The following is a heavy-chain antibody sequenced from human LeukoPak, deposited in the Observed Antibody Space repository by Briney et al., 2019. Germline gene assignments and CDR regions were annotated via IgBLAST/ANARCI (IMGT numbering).Heavy chain of an antibody. CDR3: ARDPRGADWIDY. CDR2: ISSSGDTI. J-gene: IGHJ4*02. V-gene: IGHV3-48*03. CDR1: GXTFSSYE. Sequence: PGGSLRLSCAVSGXTFSSYEMDWVRQAPGKGLEWVSYISSSGDTIYYADSVKGRFTFSRDNAKNSLYLQMNTLRPEDTAVYYCARDPRGADWIDYWGQGTLVTVSS. D-gene: IGHD3/OR15-3a*01.